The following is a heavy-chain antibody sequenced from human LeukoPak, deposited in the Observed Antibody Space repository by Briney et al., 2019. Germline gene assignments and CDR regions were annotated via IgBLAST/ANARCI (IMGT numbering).Heavy chain of an antibody. D-gene: IGHD2-21*01. Sequence: GGSLRLSCAASGFTFDDYAMHWVRQAPGKGLEWVSGISWNSGSIGYADSVKGRFTISRDNAKNTLYLQMNSLRAEDTAVYYCAKDARLLPRSADYWGQGTLVTVSS. CDR2: ISWNSGSI. V-gene: IGHV3-9*01. CDR3: AKDARLLPRSADY. CDR1: GFTFDDYA. J-gene: IGHJ4*02.